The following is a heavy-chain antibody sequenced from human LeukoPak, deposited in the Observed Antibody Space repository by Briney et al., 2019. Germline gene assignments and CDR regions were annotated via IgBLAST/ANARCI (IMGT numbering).Heavy chain of an antibody. CDR1: GFTFSSHG. CDR3: AKGLIGLWFLDY. CDR2: ISYDGTNK. J-gene: IGHJ4*02. V-gene: IGHV3-30*18. Sequence: PGRSLRLSCAASGFTFSSHGMHWVRQAPGKGLEWVAVISYDGTNKYYTDSVKGRFTTSRDNSKNTLSLQMNSLRAEDTAVYYCAKGLIGLWFLDYWGQGTLVTVSS. D-gene: IGHD3-10*01.